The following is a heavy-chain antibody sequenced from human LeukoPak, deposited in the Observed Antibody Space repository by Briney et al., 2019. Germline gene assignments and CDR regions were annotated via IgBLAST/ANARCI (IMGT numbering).Heavy chain of an antibody. V-gene: IGHV1-8*03. CDR1: GYTFTNYD. CDR2: LNPNNGKT. Sequence: ASVKVSCKASGYTFTNYDINWVRQATGQGLEWMGWLNPNNGKTGYEQKFQGGVTITRDTSISTAYMELSSLRSEDTGVYYCARRARDCSRTSCFNYYYYTDVWGKGTTVTVSS. CDR3: ARRARDCSRTSCFNYYYYTDV. D-gene: IGHD2-2*01. J-gene: IGHJ6*03.